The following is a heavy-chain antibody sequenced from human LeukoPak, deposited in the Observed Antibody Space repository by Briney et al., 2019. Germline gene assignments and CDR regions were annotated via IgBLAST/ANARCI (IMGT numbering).Heavy chain of an antibody. Sequence: GASVKVSCKASGYTFTSYDINLVRQATGQGLEWMGWMNPNSGNTGYAQKFQGRVTMTRNTSISTAYMELSSLRSEDTAVYYCARGIRRGSGYPLAYWGQGPLVTVSS. D-gene: IGHD3-22*01. CDR2: MNPNSGNT. CDR1: GYTFTSYD. J-gene: IGHJ4*02. CDR3: ARGIRRGSGYPLAY. V-gene: IGHV1-8*01.